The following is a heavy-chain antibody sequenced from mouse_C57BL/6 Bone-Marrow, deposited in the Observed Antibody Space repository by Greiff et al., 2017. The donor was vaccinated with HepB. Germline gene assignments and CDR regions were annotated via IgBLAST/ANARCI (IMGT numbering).Heavy chain of an antibody. CDR1: GYAFSSSW. Sequence: QVQLKQSGPELVKPGASVKISCKASGYAFSSSWMNWVKQRPGKGLEWIGRIYPGDGDTNYNGKFKGKATLTADKSSSTAYMQLSSLTSEDSAVYFCALYYYGSRGAWFAYWGQGTLVTVSA. V-gene: IGHV1-82*01. J-gene: IGHJ3*01. D-gene: IGHD1-1*01. CDR3: ALYYYGSRGAWFAY. CDR2: IYPGDGDT.